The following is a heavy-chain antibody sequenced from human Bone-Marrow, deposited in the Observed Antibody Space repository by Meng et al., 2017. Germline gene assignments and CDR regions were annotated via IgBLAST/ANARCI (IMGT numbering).Heavy chain of an antibody. Sequence: GESLKISCAASGFTFSSYEMNWVRQAPGKGLQWVSYISSSGNIIYYADPVKGRFTISRDNAKNSLYLQVNSLRVEDTAVYYCARGVYASSGYPVFHWGQGTLVTVSS. V-gene: IGHV3-48*03. D-gene: IGHD3-22*01. CDR1: GFTFSSYE. J-gene: IGHJ4*02. CDR2: ISSSGNII. CDR3: ARGVYASSGYPVFH.